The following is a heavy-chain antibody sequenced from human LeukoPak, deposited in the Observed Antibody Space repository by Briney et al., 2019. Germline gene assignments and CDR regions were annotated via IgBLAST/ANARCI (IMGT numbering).Heavy chain of an antibody. CDR3: ARLIVPAAIYNWFDP. CDR2: IYYSGST. Sequence: SETLSLTCTVSGGSISSSSYYWGWIRQPPGKGLEWIGSIYYSGSTYYNPSLKSRVTISVDTSKNQFSLKLSSVTAADTAVYYCARLIVPAAIYNWFDPWGQGTLVTVPS. CDR1: GGSISSSSYY. J-gene: IGHJ5*02. V-gene: IGHV4-39*01. D-gene: IGHD2-2*01.